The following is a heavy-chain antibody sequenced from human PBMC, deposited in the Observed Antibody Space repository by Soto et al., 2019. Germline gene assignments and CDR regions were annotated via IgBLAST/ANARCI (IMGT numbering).Heavy chain of an antibody. CDR1: GFIFENFG. J-gene: IGHJ5*02. D-gene: IGHD2-21*01. CDR2: ISGSGFKK. V-gene: IGHV3-23*01. Sequence: PGGSLRLSCAASGFIFENFGMSWVRQAPGKGLEWISSISGSGFKKYYADSVKGRFTISRDNSKSTVYLELNNLSAEDTAVYHCAKHPRVASVTLATVDCFDTWGQVSVFPVCS. CDR3: AKHPRVASVTLATVDCFDT.